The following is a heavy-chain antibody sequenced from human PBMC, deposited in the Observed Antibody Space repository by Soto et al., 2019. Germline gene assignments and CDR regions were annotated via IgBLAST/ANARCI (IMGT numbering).Heavy chain of an antibody. V-gene: IGHV2-5*02. J-gene: IGHJ4*02. Sequence: QITLKESGPTLVKHTQTLTLTCTFSGFSLSCTRMAVGWIRQPPGKALEWLALIYWDDDKRYSPFLKSRLTITKDTSKNQVVLTMSNLDPVDTARYYCAHIVVAGLGYYFDYWGQGTLVTVSS. CDR1: GFSLSCTRMA. CDR3: AHIVVAGLGYYFDY. D-gene: IGHD6-19*01. CDR2: IYWDDDK.